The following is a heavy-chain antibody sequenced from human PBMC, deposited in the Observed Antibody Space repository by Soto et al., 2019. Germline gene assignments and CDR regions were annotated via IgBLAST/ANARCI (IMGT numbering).Heavy chain of an antibody. Sequence: EASVKVSCKASGYTFTNYAMHWARQAPGQRLEWMGWINAGNGNTKYSQKFQGRVTITRDTSASTAYMELSSLRSEDTAVYYCARVSGYYLPDYWGQGTLVTVSS. J-gene: IGHJ4*02. CDR1: GYTFTNYA. CDR3: ARVSGYYLPDY. V-gene: IGHV1-3*01. CDR2: INAGNGNT. D-gene: IGHD5-12*01.